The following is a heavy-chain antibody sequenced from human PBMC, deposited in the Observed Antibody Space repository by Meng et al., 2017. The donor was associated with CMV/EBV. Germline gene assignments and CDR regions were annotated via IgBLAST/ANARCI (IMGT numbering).Heavy chain of an antibody. J-gene: IGHJ4*02. CDR1: GGSISSGGYY. CDR2: IYYSGST. V-gene: IGHV4-61*08. Sequence: SETLSLTCTVSGGSISSGGYYWSWIRQHPGKGLEWIGYIYYSGSTNYNPSLKSRVTISVDTSKNQFSLKLSSVTAADTAVYYCARTSARGTFDYWGQGTLVTVSS. CDR3: ARTSARGTFDY.